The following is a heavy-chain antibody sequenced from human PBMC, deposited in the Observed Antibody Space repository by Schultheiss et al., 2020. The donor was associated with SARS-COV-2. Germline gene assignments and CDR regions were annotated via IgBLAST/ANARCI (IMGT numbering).Heavy chain of an antibody. V-gene: IGHV4-59*12. CDR3: AREGLIVGATPFDY. D-gene: IGHD1-26*01. CDR2: IYYSGST. Sequence: SETLSLTCAVYGGSFSSYYWSWIRQPPGKGLEWIGYIYYSGSTNYNPSLKSRVTISVDTSKNQFSLQLNSVTPEDTAVYYCAREGLIVGATPFDYWGQGTLVTVSS. CDR1: GGSFSSYY. J-gene: IGHJ4*02.